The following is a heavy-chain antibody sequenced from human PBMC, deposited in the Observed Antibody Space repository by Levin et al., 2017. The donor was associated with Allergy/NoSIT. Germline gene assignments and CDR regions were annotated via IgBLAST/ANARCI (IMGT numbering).Heavy chain of an antibody. Sequence: KPGGSLRLSCKGSGYSFTRYWIGWVRQTPGKGLEWMGIIYPGDSDTRNSPSFQGQVTVSVDKSISTAYLQWSSLKASDTAMYYCARGTDYGDSFDYGMDVWGQGTTVTVSS. CDR1: GYSFTRYW. J-gene: IGHJ6*02. D-gene: IGHD4-17*01. V-gene: IGHV5-51*01. CDR3: ARGTDYGDSFDYGMDV. CDR2: IYPGDSDT.